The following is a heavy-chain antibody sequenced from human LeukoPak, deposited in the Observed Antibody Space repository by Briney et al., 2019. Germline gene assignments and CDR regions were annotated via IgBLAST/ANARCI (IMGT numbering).Heavy chain of an antibody. V-gene: IGHV4-34*01. D-gene: IGHD2-2*01. J-gene: IGHJ4*02. Sequence: SETLSLTCAVYGGSFSGYHWSWIRQPPGKGLEWIGEINHSGSTNYNPSLKSRVTISVDTSKNQFSLKLSSVTAADTAVYYCARWRSSTSGPYFDYWGQGTLVTVSS. CDR2: INHSGST. CDR3: ARWRSSTSGPYFDY. CDR1: GGSFSGYH.